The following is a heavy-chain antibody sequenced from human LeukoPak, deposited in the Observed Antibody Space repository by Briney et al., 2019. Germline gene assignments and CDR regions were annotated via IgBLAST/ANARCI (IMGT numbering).Heavy chain of an antibody. V-gene: IGHV3-23*01. D-gene: IGHD3-16*01. J-gene: IGHJ6*03. CDR1: GFTFDDYG. CDR2: ISGSGGST. Sequence: GSLRLSCAASGFTFDDYGMSWVRQAPGKGLEWVSAISGSGGSTYYADSVKGRFTISRDNSKNTLYLQMNSLRAEDTAVYYCAKMGVTGYYYYYMDVWGKGTTVTVSS. CDR3: AKMGVTGYYYYYMDV.